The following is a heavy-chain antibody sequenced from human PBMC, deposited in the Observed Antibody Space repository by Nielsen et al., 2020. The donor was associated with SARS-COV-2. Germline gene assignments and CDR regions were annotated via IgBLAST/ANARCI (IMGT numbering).Heavy chain of an antibody. J-gene: IGHJ5*02. CDR3: ARHRRYCSGDNCYTPRFDP. Sequence: SETLSLTCSVSGGSISSSSYYWGWIRQPPGKGLEWIGSVYKSGSTYYNPSLKSRLTISVDTSKNQFSLKLSSVTAADTAIYYCARHRRYCSGDNCYTPRFDPWGQGTLVTVSS. CDR1: GGSISSSSYY. CDR2: VYKSGST. D-gene: IGHD2-15*01. V-gene: IGHV4-39*01.